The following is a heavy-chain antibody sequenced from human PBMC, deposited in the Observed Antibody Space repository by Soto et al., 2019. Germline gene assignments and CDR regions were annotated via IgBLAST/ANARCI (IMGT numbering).Heavy chain of an antibody. D-gene: IGHD2-15*01. CDR2: IGYSGAT. J-gene: IGHJ5*02. CDR3: ARGGASSKWFAP. Sequence: SETLSLTCTVSGGSITSGGSFWSWIRQHPGKGPEWIEFIGYSGATSYNPSLASRVTISADTYKSQFSLNLRSVTAADTAVYYCARGGASSKWFAPWGQGTLVTVSS. CDR1: GGSITSGGSF. V-gene: IGHV4-31*03.